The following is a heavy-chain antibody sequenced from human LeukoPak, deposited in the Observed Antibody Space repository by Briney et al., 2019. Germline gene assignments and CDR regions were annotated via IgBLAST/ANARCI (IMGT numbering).Heavy chain of an antibody. V-gene: IGHV3-33*01. CDR1: GFTFSSYG. CDR3: ARDQSGLDILTGCSDY. CDR2: IWYDGSNK. Sequence: GGSLRLSCAASGFTFSSYGMHWVRQAPGKGLEWVAVIWYDGSNKYYADSVKGRFTISRDNSKNTLYLQMNSLRAEDTAVYYCARDQSGLDILTGCSDYWGQGTLVTVSS. D-gene: IGHD3-9*01. J-gene: IGHJ4*02.